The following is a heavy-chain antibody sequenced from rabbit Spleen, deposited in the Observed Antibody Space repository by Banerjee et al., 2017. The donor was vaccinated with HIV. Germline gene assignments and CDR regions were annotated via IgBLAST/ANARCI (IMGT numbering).Heavy chain of an antibody. CDR1: GFSFSSSDY. D-gene: IGHD4-1*01. CDR3: ARETSSGWGIVSFYFSL. CDR2: IAGSSGDT. V-gene: IGHV1S40*01. J-gene: IGHJ4*01. Sequence: QSLEESGGDLAKPGASLTLTCTASGFSFSSSDYICWVRQAPGKGLEWISCIAGSSGDTYYASWAKGRFTISRTSSTTVTLQMTSLTAADTATYFCARETSSGWGIVSFYFSLWGPGTLVTVS.